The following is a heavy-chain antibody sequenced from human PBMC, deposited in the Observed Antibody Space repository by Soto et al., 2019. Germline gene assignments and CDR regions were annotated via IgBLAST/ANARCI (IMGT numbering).Heavy chain of an antibody. V-gene: IGHV3-23*01. J-gene: IGHJ4*02. D-gene: IGHD5-12*01. CDR2: ISARGGSS. CDR1: GFSFSSYA. Sequence: EVQLLESGGGLVQSGGSLRLSCAASGFSFSSYAMVWVRQAPGKGLEWVSVISARGGSSYFADSVKGRFTISRDNSKNVLSLEMNSLRAEDTAIYFCAKGSIEYSASVDNWGQGTLVLVSS. CDR3: AKGSIEYSASVDN.